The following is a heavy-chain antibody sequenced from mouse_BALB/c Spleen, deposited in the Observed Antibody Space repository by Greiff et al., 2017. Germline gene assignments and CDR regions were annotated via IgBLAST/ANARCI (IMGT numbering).Heavy chain of an antibody. CDR2: IDPENGDT. V-gene: IGHV14-4*02. D-gene: IGHD2-3*01. CDR3: NARGDGYAMDY. Sequence: VQLQQSGAELVRPGASVKLSCTASGFNITDYYMYWVKQRPEPGLEWLGWIDPENGDTEYPPKFQGKATITADTSSNTAYLQLSSLTSEDTAVYYCNARGDGYAMDYWGQGTSVTVSS. J-gene: IGHJ4*01. CDR1: GFNITDYY.